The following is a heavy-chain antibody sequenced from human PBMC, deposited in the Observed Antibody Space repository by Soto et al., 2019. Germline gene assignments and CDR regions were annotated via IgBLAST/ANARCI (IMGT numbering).Heavy chain of an antibody. CDR1: GYGFTTYG. J-gene: IGHJ4*02. V-gene: IGHV1-18*01. CDR3: ARGRYGDY. Sequence: QVHLVQSGAEVKKPGASVKVSCKGSGYGFTTYGITWVRQAPGQGLEWMAWISAHNGNTNYAQKLQGRVTVTRDTSTSTASMELRSLRSDDTDVYYCARGRYGDYWGQGALVTVSS. CDR2: ISAHNGNT. D-gene: IGHD1-1*01.